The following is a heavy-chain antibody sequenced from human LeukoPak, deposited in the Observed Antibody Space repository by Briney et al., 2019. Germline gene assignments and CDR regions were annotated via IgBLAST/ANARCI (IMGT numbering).Heavy chain of an antibody. CDR1: GGSISSSNW. D-gene: IGHD6-13*01. CDR3: AKLSSSWTDYYYGVDV. Sequence: SETLSLTCAVSGGSISSSNWWSWVRQPPGKGLEWIGEIYHSGSTNCNPSLKSRVTISVDKSKNQFSLKLSSVTAADTAVYYCAKLSSSWTDYYYGVDVWGQGTTVTVSS. J-gene: IGHJ6*02. CDR2: IYHSGST. V-gene: IGHV4-4*02.